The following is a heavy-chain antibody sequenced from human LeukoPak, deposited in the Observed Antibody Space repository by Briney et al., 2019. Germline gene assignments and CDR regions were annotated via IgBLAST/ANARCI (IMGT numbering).Heavy chain of an antibody. CDR1: RKLRRSYY. V-gene: IGHV4-59*02. D-gene: IGHD6-19*01. CDR2: IYSSGST. J-gene: IGHJ1*01. Sequence: SVLLCLTRDVSRKLRRSYYWSWRRAPPGKGLEWIGYIYSSGSTSYHPSLKSRVTMSVDTSKNQLSLNLNSVTAADTAVYHCARGYSRDWGLQYFQHWGQGTLVTVSS. CDR3: ARGYSRDWGLQYFQH.